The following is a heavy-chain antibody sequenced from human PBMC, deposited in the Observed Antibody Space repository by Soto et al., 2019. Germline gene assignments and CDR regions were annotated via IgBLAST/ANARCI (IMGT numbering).Heavy chain of an antibody. V-gene: IGHV4-59*01. CDR3: ARDHKEAFDI. CDR2: MYFNEST. J-gene: IGHJ3*02. Sequence: SETLSLTCTVSGASITSYFLNWIRQAPGKGLEWIGYMYFNESTNYNPSLKSRVMMSLDTSKSLFSLKLNSVTAADTAIYYCARDHKEAFDIWGQGTLVTVSS. CDR1: GASITSYF.